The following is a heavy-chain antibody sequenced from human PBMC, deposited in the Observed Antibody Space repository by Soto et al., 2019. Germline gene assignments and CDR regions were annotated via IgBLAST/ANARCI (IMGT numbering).Heavy chain of an antibody. CDR1: GFTFSSYA. V-gene: IGHV3-30-3*01. J-gene: IGHJ4*02. Sequence: QVQLVESGGGVVQPGRSLRLSCAASGFTFSSYAMHWVRQAPGKGLEWVAVISYDGSNKYYADSVQGRFTISRDNSKNTLYLQMNSLRAEDTAVYYCARDPLMNGYNDYWGQGTLVTVSS. CDR2: ISYDGSNK. CDR3: ARDPLMNGYNDY. D-gene: IGHD5-12*01.